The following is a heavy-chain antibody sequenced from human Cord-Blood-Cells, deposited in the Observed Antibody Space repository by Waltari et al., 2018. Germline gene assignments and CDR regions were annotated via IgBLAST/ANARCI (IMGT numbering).Heavy chain of an antibody. CDR1: VGSLSSSSYH. CDR3: ARRSITIFGVVIIGAFDI. Sequence: QLQLQESGPGLVKPSETLSLTCTVSVGSLSSSSYHWGWIRQPPGRGLEWIGSIYYSGSTYYNPSLKRRVTISVDTSKNQFSLKLSSVAAADTAVYYCARRSITIFGVVIIGAFDIWGQGTMVTVSS. D-gene: IGHD3-3*01. J-gene: IGHJ3*02. CDR2: IYYSGST. V-gene: IGHV4-39*01.